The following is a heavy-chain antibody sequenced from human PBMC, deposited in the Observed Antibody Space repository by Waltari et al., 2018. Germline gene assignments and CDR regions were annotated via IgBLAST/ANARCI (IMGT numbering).Heavy chain of an antibody. D-gene: IGHD3-22*01. J-gene: IGHJ4*02. Sequence: QVQLVESGGGVVQPGGSLRLSCAASGFPFSSHGMHWVRQAPGKGLEWVAFIRYDGSNKYYADSVKGRFTISRDNSKNTLYLQMNSLRAEDTAVYYCAKDYYYDSSALDYWGQGTLVTVSS. CDR2: IRYDGSNK. CDR3: AKDYYYDSSALDY. V-gene: IGHV3-30*02. CDR1: GFPFSSHG.